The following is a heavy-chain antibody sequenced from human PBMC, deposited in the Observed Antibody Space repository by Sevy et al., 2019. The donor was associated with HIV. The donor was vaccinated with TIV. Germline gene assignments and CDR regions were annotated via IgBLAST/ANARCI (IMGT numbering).Heavy chain of an antibody. CDR2: IYHSGST. D-gene: IGHD7-27*01. Sequence: SETLSLTCAVSGYSISSGYYWGWIRQPPGKGLEWIGSIYHSGSTYYNPSLKSRVTVSVDTSKNQFSLKLSSVTAADTALYYCARCQGPGDSFDYWGQGTLVTVSS. CDR3: ARCQGPGDSFDY. V-gene: IGHV4-38-2*01. CDR1: GYSISSGYY. J-gene: IGHJ4*02.